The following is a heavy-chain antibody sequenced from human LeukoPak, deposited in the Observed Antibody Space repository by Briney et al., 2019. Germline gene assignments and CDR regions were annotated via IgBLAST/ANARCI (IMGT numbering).Heavy chain of an antibody. V-gene: IGHV1-24*01. CDR2: FDPEDGET. J-gene: IGHJ6*03. D-gene: IGHD2-15*01. CDR3: ATGRHCSGGSCYPYYYYMDV. Sequence: GASVKVSCKVSGYTLTELSMHWVRQAPGKGLEWMGGFDPEDGETIYAQKFQGRVTMTEDTSTDTAYMELSSLRPEDTAVYYCATGRHCSGGSCYPYYYYMDVWGKGTTVTVSS. CDR1: GYTLTELS.